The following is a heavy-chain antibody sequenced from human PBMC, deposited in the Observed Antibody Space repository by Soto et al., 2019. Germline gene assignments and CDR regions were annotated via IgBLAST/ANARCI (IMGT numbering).Heavy chain of an antibody. CDR2: ISGSGGST. Sequence: GALILTCTASGCTFSSYAMSWVRQAPGKGLEWVSAISGSGGSTYYADSVKGRFTISRDNSKNTLYLQMNSLRAEDTAIYYCERPKESPTDYYGMDVWGQGTKVTVYS. D-gene: IGHD4-17*01. V-gene: IGHV3-23*01. J-gene: IGHJ6*02. CDR1: GCTFSSYA. CDR3: ERPKESPTDYYGMDV.